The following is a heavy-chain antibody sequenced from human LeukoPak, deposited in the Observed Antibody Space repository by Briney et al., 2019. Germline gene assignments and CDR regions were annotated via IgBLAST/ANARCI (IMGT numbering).Heavy chain of an antibody. CDR3: AREMDGPYGSGSPLDY. J-gene: IGHJ4*02. CDR1: GFTFSEYY. CDR2: ISSSGSTT. Sequence: PGGSLRLSCAASGFTFSEYYMSWIRQAPGKGLEWVSYISSSGSTTYYADSVKGRFTISGDNAKNSLYLQMNSLRAEDTAVYYCAREMDGPYGSGSPLDYWGQGTLVTVSS. V-gene: IGHV3-11*01. D-gene: IGHD3-10*01.